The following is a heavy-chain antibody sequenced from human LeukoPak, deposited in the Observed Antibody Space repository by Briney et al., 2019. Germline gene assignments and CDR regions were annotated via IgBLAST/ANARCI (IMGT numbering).Heavy chain of an antibody. CDR1: GFTVSSNY. J-gene: IGHJ4*02. Sequence: GGSLRLSCAASGFTVSSNYMTWVRQAPGKGLEWVSRITDSGTGTYYADSVKGRFTISRDNSKNTVYLQMSSLRAEDTAVYYCARTGYNYGTPLNYWGQGTLVTVSS. V-gene: IGHV3-53*01. CDR2: TDSGTGT. D-gene: IGHD5-18*01. CDR3: ARTGYNYGTPLNY.